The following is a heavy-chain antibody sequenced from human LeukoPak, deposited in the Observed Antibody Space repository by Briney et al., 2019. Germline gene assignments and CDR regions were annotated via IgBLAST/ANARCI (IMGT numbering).Heavy chain of an antibody. CDR3: ARVMSGYSYGLPFWYYYYYMDV. J-gene: IGHJ6*03. Sequence: ASVKVSCKASGYTFTSYYMHWVRQAPGQGLEWMGIINPSGGITTYAQKFQGRVTITRNTSISTAYMELSSLRSEDTAVYYCARVMSGYSYGLPFWYYYYYMDVWGKGTTVTVSS. D-gene: IGHD5-18*01. CDR2: INPSGGIT. CDR1: GYTFTSYY. V-gene: IGHV1-46*01.